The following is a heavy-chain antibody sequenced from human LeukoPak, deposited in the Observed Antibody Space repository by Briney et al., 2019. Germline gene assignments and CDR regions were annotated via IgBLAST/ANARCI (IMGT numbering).Heavy chain of an antibody. V-gene: IGHV3-23*01. D-gene: IGHD5/OR15-5a*01. CDR2: ITSSIHTGSINT. Sequence: PGGSLRLSCAASGFTLSGYAMSWVRQAPGKGLEWVSVITSSIHTGSINTDYADSVKGRFTISRDNSRNTLYLQMKSLRAEDTAVYYCAKDGVSTGLTHFDYWGQGTLVTVSS. CDR1: GFTLSGYA. J-gene: IGHJ4*02. CDR3: AKDGVSTGLTHFDY.